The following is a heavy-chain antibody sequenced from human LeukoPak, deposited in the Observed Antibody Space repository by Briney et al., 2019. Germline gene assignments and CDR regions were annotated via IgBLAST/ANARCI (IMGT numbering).Heavy chain of an antibody. D-gene: IGHD6-13*01. CDR2: INQDGSEM. J-gene: IGHJ4*02. CDR1: GFTFNSYW. Sequence: PGGSLRLSCAASGFTFNSYWMSWVRQAPGTGLEWVANINQDGSEMYYVDSLKGRFTISRDNAKNSVYLQMSSLRAEDTAVYYCARDRVWTVLYWGQGTLVTVSS. V-gene: IGHV3-7*01. CDR3: ARDRVWTVLY.